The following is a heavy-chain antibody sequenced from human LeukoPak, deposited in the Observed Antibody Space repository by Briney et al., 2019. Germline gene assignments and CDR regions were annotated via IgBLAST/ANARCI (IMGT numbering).Heavy chain of an antibody. D-gene: IGHD3-3*01. V-gene: IGHV3-23*01. J-gene: IGHJ4*02. Sequence: GGSLRLSCAASGFTFSSYSMNWVRQAPGKGLEWVSAISGSGGSTYYADSVKGRFTISRDNSKNTLYLQMNSLRAEDTAVYYCAKHAYYDSFGPFDYWGQGTLVTVSS. CDR2: ISGSGGST. CDR1: GFTFSSYS. CDR3: AKHAYYDSFGPFDY.